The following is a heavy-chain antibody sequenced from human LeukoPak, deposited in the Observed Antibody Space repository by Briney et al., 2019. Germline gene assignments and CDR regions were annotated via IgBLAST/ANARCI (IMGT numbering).Heavy chain of an antibody. CDR3: ARSSYDYGGIEGPFDY. J-gene: IGHJ4*02. CDR1: GFTLTYYA. D-gene: IGHD4-23*01. Sequence: GGSLRLSCATSGFTLTYYAMHWVRQAPGKGLEWVAVTSYDGNKKYYADSVKGRFTISRDSSKNTLYLQMSSLRAEDTAVYYCARSSYDYGGIEGPFDYWGQGTLVTVSS. V-gene: IGHV3-30*15. CDR2: TSYDGNKK.